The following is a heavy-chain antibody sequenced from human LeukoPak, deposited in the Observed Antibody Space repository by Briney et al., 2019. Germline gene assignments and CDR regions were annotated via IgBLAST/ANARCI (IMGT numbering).Heavy chain of an antibody. Sequence: EASVKVSCKASGYTFASNYIHWVRQAPGQGLEWMGMIYPRDGSTSYAQKFQGRVTVTRDTSTSTVHMELSGLRSEDTAVYYCARDQEGFDYWGQGTLVNVSS. CDR2: IYPRDGST. V-gene: IGHV1-46*01. CDR1: GYTFASNY. J-gene: IGHJ4*02. CDR3: ARDQEGFDY.